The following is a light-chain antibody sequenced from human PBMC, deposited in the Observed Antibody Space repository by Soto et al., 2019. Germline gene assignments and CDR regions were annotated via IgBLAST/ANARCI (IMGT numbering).Light chain of an antibody. CDR3: AAWDDSLYDRTGV. V-gene: IGLV1-44*01. CDR1: SSNIGSNT. J-gene: IGLJ2*01. CDR2: SNN. Sequence: QSVLTQPPSASGTPGQRVTISCSGSSSNIGSNTVNWYQQLPGTAPKLLIYSNNQRPSGVPDRFSGSKSGNSASLAISGLQSEDEADYYCAAWDDSLYDRTGVFGGVTKVTVL.